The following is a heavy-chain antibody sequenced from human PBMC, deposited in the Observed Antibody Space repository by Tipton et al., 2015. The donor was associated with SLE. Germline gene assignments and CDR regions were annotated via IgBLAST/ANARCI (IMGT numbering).Heavy chain of an antibody. V-gene: IGHV4-59*01. Sequence: TLSLTCTVSGGSLSAYYWSWIRQSPGRGLEWIAYIYYSESNTESTNYNPSLKSRLTISGDTSKNQFSLKLTSVTAADTAVYYCARGTSTGYSFVGWFDTWGQGSLVTVSS. CDR3: ARGTSTGYSFVGWFDT. J-gene: IGHJ5*02. CDR2: IYYSESNTEST. D-gene: IGHD5-18*01. CDR1: GGSLSAYY.